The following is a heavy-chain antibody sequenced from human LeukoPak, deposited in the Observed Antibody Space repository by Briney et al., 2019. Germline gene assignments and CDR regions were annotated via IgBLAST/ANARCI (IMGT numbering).Heavy chain of an antibody. CDR2: INPNSGGT. D-gene: IGHD6-19*01. V-gene: IGHV1-2*02. CDR1: GCTFTGYY. J-gene: IGHJ6*03. Sequence: VASVKVSCKASGCTFTGYYIHWVRQARGQGLEYMGWINPNSGGTNYAQKFQGRVTMTRDTSISTAYMELSRLRSDDTAVYYCARDLYQWLPSTRPRDYYYYMDVWGEGTTVTVSS. CDR3: ARDLYQWLPSTRPRDYYYYMDV.